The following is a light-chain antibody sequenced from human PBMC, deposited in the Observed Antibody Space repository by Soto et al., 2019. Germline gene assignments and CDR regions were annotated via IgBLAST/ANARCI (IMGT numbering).Light chain of an antibody. Sequence: QSALTQPASLSQSPGQSITISCTGTSSDVGGYKYVSWYQQHPGKVPKLMIYEVTNRPSGVSNRFSGSKSGNTASLTISELQAEDEADYYCSSYTSSSTVVFGGGTKVT. CDR1: SSDVGGYKY. J-gene: IGLJ2*01. V-gene: IGLV2-14*01. CDR2: EVT. CDR3: SSYTSSSTVV.